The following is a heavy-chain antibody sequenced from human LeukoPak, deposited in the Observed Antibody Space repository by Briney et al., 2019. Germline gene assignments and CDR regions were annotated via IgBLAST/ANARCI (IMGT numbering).Heavy chain of an antibody. J-gene: IGHJ6*03. V-gene: IGHV4-39*07. D-gene: IGHD1-26*01. CDR3: ARSTLGSSGRYYYYYMDV. CDR1: GGSISGHY. CDR2: IYYSGST. Sequence: SETLSLTCSVSGGSISGHYWSWIRQPPGKGLEWIGSIYYSGSTYYNPSLKSRVTISVDTSKNQFSLKLSSVTAADTAVYYCARSTLGSSGRYYYYYMDVWGKGTTVTVSS.